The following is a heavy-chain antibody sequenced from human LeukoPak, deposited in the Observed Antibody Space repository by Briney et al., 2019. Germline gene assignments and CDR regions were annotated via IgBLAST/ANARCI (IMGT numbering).Heavy chain of an antibody. CDR2: INYSGST. J-gene: IGHJ4*02. Sequence: PSQTLSLTCTVSGGSISSGDYYWSWIRQPPGKGLEWIGYINYSGSTYYNPSLKSRVTISVDTSKNQFSLKLSSVTAADTAVYYCARLDYDFWSGETYFDYWGQGTLVTVSS. V-gene: IGHV4-30-4*08. CDR3: ARLDYDFWSGETYFDY. CDR1: GGSISSGDYY. D-gene: IGHD3-3*01.